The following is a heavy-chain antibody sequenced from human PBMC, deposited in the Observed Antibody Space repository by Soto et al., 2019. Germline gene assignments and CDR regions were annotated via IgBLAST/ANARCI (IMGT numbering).Heavy chain of an antibody. CDR2: FDPEDGET. Sequence: GASVKVSCKVSGYTLTELSMHWVRQTPGKGLEWMGGFDPEDGETIYAQKFQGRVTMTEDTSTDAAYMELSSLRSEDTAVYYCATSQRYCTNGVCYLPGLRWWFDPWGQGTLVTVPQ. CDR3: ATSQRYCTNGVCYLPGLRWWFDP. CDR1: GYTLTELS. D-gene: IGHD2-8*01. V-gene: IGHV1-24*01. J-gene: IGHJ5*02.